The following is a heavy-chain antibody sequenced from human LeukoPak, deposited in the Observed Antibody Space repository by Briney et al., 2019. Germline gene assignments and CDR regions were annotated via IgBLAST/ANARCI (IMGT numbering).Heavy chain of an antibody. V-gene: IGHV1-69*13. CDR1: GGGFISYA. CDR3: ARGSLILEWSLAY. J-gene: IGHJ4*02. Sequence: GASVKVSCKASGGGFISYAFGWVRQAPGQGLEWMGGIIPMLGTADYAQKFQGRLNITADESTSTVYMELNSLRSADTAVYYCARGSLILEWSLAYWGQGTRVIVSS. CDR2: IIPMLGTA. D-gene: IGHD3-3*01.